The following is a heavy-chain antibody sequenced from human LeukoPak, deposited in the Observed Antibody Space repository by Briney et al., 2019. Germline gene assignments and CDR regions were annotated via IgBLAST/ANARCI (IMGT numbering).Heavy chain of an antibody. D-gene: IGHD5-12*01. Sequence: SVKVSCKASGGTFSSYAISWVRQAPGQGLEWMGGIIPIFGTANYAQKLQGRVTMTTDTSTSTAYMELRSLRSDDTAVYYCARDLGTDIVATIIPRPNFDYWGQGTLVTVSS. CDR3: ARDLGTDIVATIIPRPNFDY. V-gene: IGHV1-69*05. CDR2: IIPIFGTA. J-gene: IGHJ4*02. CDR1: GGTFSSYA.